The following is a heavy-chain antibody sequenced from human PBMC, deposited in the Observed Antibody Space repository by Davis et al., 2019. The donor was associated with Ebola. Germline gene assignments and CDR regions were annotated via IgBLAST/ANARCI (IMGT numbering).Heavy chain of an antibody. CDR2: IKQDGSEK. V-gene: IGHV3-7*01. J-gene: IGHJ4*02. Sequence: GGSLRLSCAASGFTFSSYWMSWVRQAPGKGLEWVANIKQDGSEKYYVDSVKGRFTISRDNAKNSLYLQMNSLRPEDTAVYYCVNLGAGTFPFDYWGQGTLVTVSS. CDR3: VNLGAGTFPFDY. CDR1: GFTFSSYW. D-gene: IGHD3-16*01.